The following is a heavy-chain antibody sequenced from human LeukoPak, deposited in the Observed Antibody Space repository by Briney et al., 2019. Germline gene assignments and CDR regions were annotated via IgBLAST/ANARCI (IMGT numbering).Heavy chain of an antibody. CDR1: GFTFSSYW. Sequence: GGSLRLSCAASGFTFSSYWMHWVRQAPGKGLVWVSRINTDGSSTSYADSVKGRFTISRDNAKNTLYLQMNSLRAEDTAVYYCATSSWYGGHFDYWGQGILVTVSS. J-gene: IGHJ4*02. V-gene: IGHV3-74*01. CDR3: ATSSWYGGHFDY. CDR2: INTDGSST. D-gene: IGHD6-13*01.